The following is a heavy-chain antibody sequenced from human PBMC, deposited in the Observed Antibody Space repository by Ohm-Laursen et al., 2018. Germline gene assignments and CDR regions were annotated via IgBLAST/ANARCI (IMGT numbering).Heavy chain of an antibody. D-gene: IGHD2-2*01. CDR3: AKDKVIVVPTPSYYFDY. CDR1: GFTFSSYG. Sequence: SLRLSCTASGFTFSSYGMHWVRQAPGKGLEWVAVISYDGSNKYYADSVKGRFTISRDNSKNTLDLQMNSLRAEDTAVYYCAKDKVIVVPTPSYYFDYWGQGTLVTVSS. V-gene: IGHV3-30*18. J-gene: IGHJ4*02. CDR2: ISYDGSNK.